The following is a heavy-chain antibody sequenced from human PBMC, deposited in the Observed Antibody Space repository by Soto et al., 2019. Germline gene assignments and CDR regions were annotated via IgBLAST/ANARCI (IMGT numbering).Heavy chain of an antibody. CDR1: GFTVSSNY. J-gene: IGHJ4*02. V-gene: IGHV3-53*01. Sequence: EVQLVESGGGLSQPGGSLRLSCAASGFTVSSNYMSWVRQAPGKGLEWVSVIYGGGSTYYADSVKGRFTISRDKSKNTLYLQLNSLRAEDTAVYYCARVYDSSGYYNYYFDYWGQGTLVTVSS. CDR2: IYGGGST. D-gene: IGHD3-22*01. CDR3: ARVYDSSGYYNYYFDY.